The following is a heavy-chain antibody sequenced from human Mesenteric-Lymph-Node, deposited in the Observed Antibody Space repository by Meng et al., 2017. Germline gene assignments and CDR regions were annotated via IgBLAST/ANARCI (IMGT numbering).Heavy chain of an antibody. V-gene: IGHV3-15*01. CDR2: IKSKTDGGAT. J-gene: IGHJ4*02. CDR3: TTDSTVGGVIAGFDY. D-gene: IGHD3-16*02. CDR1: GFTFSSYA. Sequence: GESLKISCAASGFTFSSYAMSWVRQAPGKGLEWVGRIKSKTDGGATDYAATVKGRFTISRDESKNTLYLQMNSLKTEDTAVYYCTTDSTVGGVIAGFDYWGQGTLVTVSS.